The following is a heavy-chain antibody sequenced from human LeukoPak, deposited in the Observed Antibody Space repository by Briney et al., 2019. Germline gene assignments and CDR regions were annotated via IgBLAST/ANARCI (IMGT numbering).Heavy chain of an antibody. J-gene: IGHJ4*02. D-gene: IGHD3-22*01. CDR1: GGTLSSYG. CDR3: ARSDSSGYYI. Sequence: SVKVSCKASGGTLSSYGFSWVRQAPGQGLEWMGGIILISGTSNYAQKFQGRVTITADESTSTAYMELSGLRSEDTAVYYCARSDSSGYYIWGQGTQVTVSS. V-gene: IGHV1-69*13. CDR2: IILISGTS.